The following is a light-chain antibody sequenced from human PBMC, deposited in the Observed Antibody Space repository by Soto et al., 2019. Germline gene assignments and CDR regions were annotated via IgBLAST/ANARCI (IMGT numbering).Light chain of an antibody. CDR2: AVS. Sequence: DIQLTQSPSFLSASVGDRVTITCRASQAISNYFAWYQQKPGKAPRLLIYAVSTLQSGVPSRFSGSGSGTEFTLTISSLQPEVFATYYCPQLTTFGQGINLEIK. J-gene: IGKJ2*01. CDR3: PQLTT. CDR1: QAISNY. V-gene: IGKV1-9*01.